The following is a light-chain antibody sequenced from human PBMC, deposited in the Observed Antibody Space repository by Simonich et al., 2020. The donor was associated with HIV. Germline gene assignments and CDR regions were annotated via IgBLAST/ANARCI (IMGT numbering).Light chain of an antibody. CDR2: DAT. J-gene: IGKJ1*01. V-gene: IGKV5-2*01. Sequence: ETTLTQSPVFMSATPGAKVNISFKGSQDIYDDMNWYQTKPREAAIFIIQDATASLTGIPPRFSDSGYGTDFTLTINSIESENAAYYFWLQHDNFPRTFGQGTKVEIK. CDR3: LQHDNFPRT. CDR1: QDIYDD.